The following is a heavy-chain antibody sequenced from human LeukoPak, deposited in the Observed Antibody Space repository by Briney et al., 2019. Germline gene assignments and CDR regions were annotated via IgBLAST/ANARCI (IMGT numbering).Heavy chain of an antibody. CDR3: ARYCSSTSCYSGSYYFDY. CDR2: IYYSGST. D-gene: IGHD2-2*02. V-gene: IGHV4-39*01. CDR1: GGSISSSSYH. Sequence: SETLSLTCTVSGGSISSSSYHWGWIRQPPGKGLEWIGSIYYSGSTYYNPSLKSRVTISADTSKKQFSLKLRSVTAADTAVYYCARYCSSTSCYSGSYYFDYWGQGTLVTVSS. J-gene: IGHJ4*02.